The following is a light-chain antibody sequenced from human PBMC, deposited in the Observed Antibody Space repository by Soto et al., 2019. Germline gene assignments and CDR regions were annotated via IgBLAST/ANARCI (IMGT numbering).Light chain of an antibody. V-gene: IGKV3-20*01. Sequence: IVLTQSPGTLSLSPGERATLSCRASQSITTNYLAWYQQKPGQAPRLLISGASSRATGIPDRFSGSGSGTDFTLTITRLEPEDFAVYYCQQYGGSPLFTFCPGTKVDIK. CDR3: QQYGGSPLFT. CDR1: QSITTNY. CDR2: GAS. J-gene: IGKJ3*01.